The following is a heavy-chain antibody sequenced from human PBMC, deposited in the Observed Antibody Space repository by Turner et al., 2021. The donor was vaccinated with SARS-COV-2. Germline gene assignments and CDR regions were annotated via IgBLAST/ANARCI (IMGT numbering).Heavy chain of an antibody. Sequence: QVPLQESGPGLVKPSETLSLTCTVSGDSISSYYWSWIRQPPGKGLEWIGYIYYSGSTNYNPSLKSRVTISVDTSKNQFSLKLTSVTAADTAVYYCARSGGWYFGYFDYWGQGTLVTVSS. V-gene: IGHV4-59*01. CDR3: ARSGGWYFGYFDY. CDR2: IYYSGST. CDR1: GDSISSYY. D-gene: IGHD6-19*01. J-gene: IGHJ4*02.